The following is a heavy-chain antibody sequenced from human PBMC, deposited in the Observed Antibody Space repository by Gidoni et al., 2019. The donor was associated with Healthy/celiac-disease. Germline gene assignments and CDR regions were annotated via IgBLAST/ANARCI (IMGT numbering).Heavy chain of an antibody. CDR2: IYHSGST. CDR3: ARSGYYSDFDY. D-gene: IGHD3-3*01. CDR1: GYAISSGYY. J-gene: IGHJ4*02. V-gene: IGHV4-38-2*01. Sequence: QVQLQESGPGLVKPSETLSVTCAVSGYAISSGYYWGWLRQPPGKGLEWIGSIYHSGSTYYNPSLKSRVTISVDTSKNQFSLKLSSVTAADTAVYYCARSGYYSDFDYWGQGTLVTVSS.